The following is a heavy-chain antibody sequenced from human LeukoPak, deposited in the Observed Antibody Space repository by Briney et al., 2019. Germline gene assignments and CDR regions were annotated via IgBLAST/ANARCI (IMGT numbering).Heavy chain of an antibody. Sequence: SGGSLRLSCAASGFTFSSYEMNWVRQAPGKGLEWVANIKQDGSETTYADSVRGRFTIFRDNAKDSVYLQMNSLRAEDSATYYCVREGFYFFDFWGQGTLVTVSS. V-gene: IGHV3-7*01. J-gene: IGHJ4*01. CDR2: IKQDGSET. CDR1: GFTFSSYE. CDR3: VREGFYFFDF.